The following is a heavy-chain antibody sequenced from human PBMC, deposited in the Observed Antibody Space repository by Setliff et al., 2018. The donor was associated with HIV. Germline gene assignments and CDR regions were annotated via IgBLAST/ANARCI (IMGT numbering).Heavy chain of an antibody. CDR2: ITNSGSDT. CDR3: AKVNPRSVVPASRILGTFDP. Sequence: PGGSLRLSCAGSGFTFSSYAMSWVRQAPGKGLEWVSVITNSGSDTYHADSVKGRFTISRDKSKNTVYLQMNSLRAEDTAVYYCAKVNPRSVVPASRILGTFDPWGQGTLVTVSS. CDR1: GFTFSSYA. J-gene: IGHJ5*02. V-gene: IGHV3-23*01. D-gene: IGHD2-2*01.